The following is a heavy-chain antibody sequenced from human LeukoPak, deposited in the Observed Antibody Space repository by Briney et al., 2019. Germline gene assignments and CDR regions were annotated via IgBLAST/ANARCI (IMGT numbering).Heavy chain of an antibody. Sequence: SETLSLTCAVYGGSFSGYYWSWIRQPPGKGLEWFGEINHSGSTNYNPSLKSRVTISVDTSKNQFSLKLSSVTAADTAVYYCAGILSSTSSVDYWGQGTLVTVSS. CDR2: INHSGST. V-gene: IGHV4-34*01. D-gene: IGHD2-2*01. CDR1: GGSFSGYY. J-gene: IGHJ4*02. CDR3: AGILSSTSSVDY.